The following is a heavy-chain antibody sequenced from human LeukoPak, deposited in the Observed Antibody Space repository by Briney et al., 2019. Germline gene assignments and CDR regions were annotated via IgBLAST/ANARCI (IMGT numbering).Heavy chain of an antibody. CDR2: IIPILGIA. D-gene: IGHD2-2*02. Sequence: GASVKVSCKASGGTFSSYAISWVRQAPGQGLEWMGRIIPILGIANYAQKFQGRVTITADKSTSTAYMELSSLRSEDTAVYYCARDDVVVPAAITGGRYYYYGMDVWGLGTTVTVSS. J-gene: IGHJ6*02. V-gene: IGHV1-69*04. CDR3: ARDDVVVPAAITGGRYYYYGMDV. CDR1: GGTFSSYA.